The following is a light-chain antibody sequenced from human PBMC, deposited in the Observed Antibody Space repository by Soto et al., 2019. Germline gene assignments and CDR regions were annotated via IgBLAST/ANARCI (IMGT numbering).Light chain of an antibody. CDR1: SSNIGADYE. CDR3: QSYDNTLKGCV. V-gene: IGLV1-40*01. J-gene: IGLJ1*01. CDR2: GTT. Sequence: QSVLTQPPSVSGAPGQRVIISCTGGSSNIGADYEVHWYQQLPGTAPKLLIYGTTNRPSGVPDRFAGDKSVSSPSLAITGLQTEYEAEYYCQSYDNTLKGCVFGTGTKLTVL.